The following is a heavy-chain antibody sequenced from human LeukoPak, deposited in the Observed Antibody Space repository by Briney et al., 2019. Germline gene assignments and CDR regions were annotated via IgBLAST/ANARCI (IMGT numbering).Heavy chain of an antibody. CDR2: IFYTGEI. V-gene: IGHV4-59*08. CDR1: GASITSNY. Sequence: SETLSLTCTVSGASITSNYWSWIRQSPGKGLESIAYIFYTGEINYNPSLKSRVTISVDTSKNQFSLKLSSVTAADTAVYYCARQSSSSWYFDYWGQGTLVTVSS. J-gene: IGHJ4*02. D-gene: IGHD6-13*01. CDR3: ARQSSSSWYFDY.